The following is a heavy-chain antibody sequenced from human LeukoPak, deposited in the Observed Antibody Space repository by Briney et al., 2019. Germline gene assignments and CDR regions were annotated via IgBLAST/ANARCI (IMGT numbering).Heavy chain of an antibody. CDR2: IYYSGST. J-gene: IGHJ5*02. CDR1: GGSISSGDYY. Sequence: PSQTLSLTCTVSGGSISSGDYYWSWIRQPPGKGLEWIGYIYYSGSTYYNPSLKSRVTISVDTSKNQFSLKLSSVTAADTAVYYCARSPRRKNWFDPWGQGTLVTVSS. CDR3: ARSPRRKNWFDP. V-gene: IGHV4-30-4*08.